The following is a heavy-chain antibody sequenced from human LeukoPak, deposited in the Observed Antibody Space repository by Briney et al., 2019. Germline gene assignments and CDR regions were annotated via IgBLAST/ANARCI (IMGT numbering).Heavy chain of an antibody. J-gene: IGHJ4*02. Sequence: PGGSLRLSCAASGFTFSSYSLNWVRQAPGKGLEWVSSINIVASYIYYADSVRGRFTISRDNAENSLWLQMNGLRAEDSAVYYCARLRRNSDRSGFYYYYDNWGQGTLVTVSS. V-gene: IGHV3-21*01. D-gene: IGHD3-22*01. CDR2: INIVASYI. CDR3: ARLRRNSDRSGFYYYYDN. CDR1: GFTFSSYS.